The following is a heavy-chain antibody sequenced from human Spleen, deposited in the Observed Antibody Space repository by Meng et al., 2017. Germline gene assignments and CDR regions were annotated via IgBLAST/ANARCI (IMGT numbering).Heavy chain of an antibody. CDR3: ATTPRGIPAALSWLDP. CDR2: IYYSGST. CDR1: GDSITNHNW. D-gene: IGHD2-2*01. V-gene: IGHV4-28*01. J-gene: IGHJ5*02. Sequence: QVQLRESGPALVKPSETLSLTCAVSGDSITNHNWWAWVRQPPGKGLEWIGYIYYSGSTYYNPSLKSRVVISVDTSKNQVSLDLTSVTAADTAVYYCATTPRGIPAALSWLDPWGQGTLVTVSS.